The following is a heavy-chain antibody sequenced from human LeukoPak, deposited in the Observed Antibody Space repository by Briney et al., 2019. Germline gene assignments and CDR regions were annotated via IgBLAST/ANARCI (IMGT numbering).Heavy chain of an antibody. Sequence: PGGSLRLSCAASGFTFSSYSMNWVRQAPGKGLEWVSSISSSSSYIYYADSVKGRFTISRDNAKNSLYLQMNSLRAEDTAVYYCANHRSVSGDYFDYWGQGTLVTVSS. CDR2: ISSSSSYI. J-gene: IGHJ4*02. CDR3: ANHRSVSGDYFDY. CDR1: GFTFSSYS. D-gene: IGHD1-26*01. V-gene: IGHV3-21*01.